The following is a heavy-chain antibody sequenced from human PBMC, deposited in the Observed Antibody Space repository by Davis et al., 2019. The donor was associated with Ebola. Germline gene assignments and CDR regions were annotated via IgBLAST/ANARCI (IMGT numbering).Heavy chain of an antibody. J-gene: IGHJ5*02. CDR3: ARIRPRWYYDFWSGSNWFDP. CDR1: GGSFSGYY. V-gene: IGHV4-34*01. Sequence: GSLRLSCAVYGGSFSGYYWSWIRQPPGKGLEWIGEINHSGSTNYNPSLKSRVTISVDTSKNQFSLKLSSVTAADTAVYYCARIRPRWYYDFWSGSNWFDPWGQGTLVTVSS. CDR2: INHSGST. D-gene: IGHD3-3*01.